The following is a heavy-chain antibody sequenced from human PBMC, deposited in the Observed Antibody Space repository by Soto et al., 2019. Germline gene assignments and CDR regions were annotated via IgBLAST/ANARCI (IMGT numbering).Heavy chain of an antibody. CDR1: GFTFSSYS. D-gene: IGHD3-3*01. CDR2: ISSSSSTI. J-gene: IGHJ4*02. CDR3: ARGGWVTIFGVVIIPFDY. V-gene: IGHV3-48*01. Sequence: EVQLVESGGGLVQPGGSLRLSCAASGFTFSSYSMNWVRQAPGKGLEWVSYISSSSSTIYYADSVKGRFTISRDNGKNSLYLQMNSLRAEDTTVYYCARGGWVTIFGVVIIPFDYWGQGTLVTVSS.